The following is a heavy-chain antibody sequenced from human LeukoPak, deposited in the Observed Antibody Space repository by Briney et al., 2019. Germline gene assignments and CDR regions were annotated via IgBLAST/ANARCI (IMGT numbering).Heavy chain of an antibody. CDR3: ARDSRYSSVY. CDR1: GGSFSGYY. D-gene: IGHD5-18*01. Sequence: SETLSLTCAVYGGSFSGYYWSWIRQPPGQGLEWIGEINHSGSTNYNPSLKSRVTISVDTSKNQFSPKLSAVTAADTAVYYCARDSRYSSVYWGQGTLVTVSS. V-gene: IGHV4-34*01. CDR2: INHSGST. J-gene: IGHJ4*02.